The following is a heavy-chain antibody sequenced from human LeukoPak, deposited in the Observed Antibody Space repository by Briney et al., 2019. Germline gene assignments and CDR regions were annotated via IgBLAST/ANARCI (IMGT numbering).Heavy chain of an antibody. CDR1: GFIFSSYT. V-gene: IGHV3-21*06. D-gene: IGHD1-1*01. CDR2: ITTSGGYL. CDR3: ARGPKTGPPTDFQH. Sequence: GGSLRLSCAASGFIFSSYTMNWVRQAPGKGPEWVSSITTSGGYLYYADSVKGRFTISRDNAKNSLFLQMNSLRAEDTALYYCARGPKTGPPTDFQHWGQGTLVTVSS. J-gene: IGHJ1*01.